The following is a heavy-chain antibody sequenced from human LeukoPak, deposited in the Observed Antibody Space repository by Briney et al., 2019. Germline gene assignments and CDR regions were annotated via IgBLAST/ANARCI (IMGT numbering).Heavy chain of an antibody. CDR1: GFTFSSNA. CDR3: AKGRYDSSGFNWAA. Sequence: GGSLRLSCAASGFTFSSNAMCWVRQAPGKGLEWVANIKQDGSEKYYVDSVKGRFTISRDNSKNTLYLQMNSLRAEDTAVYYCAKGRYDSSGFNWAAWGQGTLVTVSS. D-gene: IGHD3-22*01. J-gene: IGHJ4*02. V-gene: IGHV3-7*03. CDR2: IKQDGSEK.